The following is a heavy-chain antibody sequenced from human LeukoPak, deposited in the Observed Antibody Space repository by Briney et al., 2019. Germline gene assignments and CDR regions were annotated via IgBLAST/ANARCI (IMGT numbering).Heavy chain of an antibody. D-gene: IGHD1-26*01. CDR2: IYYSGST. CDR1: GGSISSSGYY. CDR3: ARDKSGSYGGDAFDI. Sequence: SETLSLTCTVSGGSISSSGYYWGWIRQPPGKGLEWIGSIYYSGSTYYNPSLKSRVTISVDTSKNQFSLKLSSVTAADTAVYYCARDKSGSYGGDAFDIWGQGTMVTVSS. J-gene: IGHJ3*02. V-gene: IGHV4-39*07.